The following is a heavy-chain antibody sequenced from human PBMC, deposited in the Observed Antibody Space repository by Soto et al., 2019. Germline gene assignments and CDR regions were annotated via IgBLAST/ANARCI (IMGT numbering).Heavy chain of an antibody. CDR1: GGSISSGGYY. V-gene: IGHV4-31*03. CDR3: ARGITPYNWNHGYGMDV. Sequence: PSETLSLTCTVSGGSISSGGYYWSWIRQHPGKGLEWIGYIYYSGSTYYNPSLKSRVTISVDTSKNQFSLKLSSVTAADTAVYYCARGITPYNWNHGYGMDVWGQGTTVTVSS. D-gene: IGHD1-20*01. CDR2: IYYSGST. J-gene: IGHJ6*02.